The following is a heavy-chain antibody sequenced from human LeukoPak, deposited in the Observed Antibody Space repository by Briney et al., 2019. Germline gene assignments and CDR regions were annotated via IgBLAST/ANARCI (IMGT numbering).Heavy chain of an antibody. CDR3: ARDAQYSSSWSRYMDV. J-gene: IGHJ6*03. D-gene: IGHD6-13*01. Sequence: SETLSLTCIVSGGSIGPYYWSWIRQAAGRGPEWIGRIYTSGTADYNPALKGRVFLSVDTAKNQFSLKVTSVTAADTAVYYCARDAQYSSSWSRYMDVWGKGTTVTVSS. CDR2: IYTSGTA. CDR1: GGSIGPYY. V-gene: IGHV4-4*07.